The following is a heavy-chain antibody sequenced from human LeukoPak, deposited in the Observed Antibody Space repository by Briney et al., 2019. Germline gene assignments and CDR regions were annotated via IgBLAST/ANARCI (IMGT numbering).Heavy chain of an antibody. Sequence: GGSLRLSCAASGFIFSSYGMHWVRQAPGKGLEWLPFIRYDGSNKYYADSVKCLFTICGDNSKNMLYLQMNSLRAEDTAVYYCAKAATYYDILTGHGDYWGQGTLVTVSS. CDR3: AKAATYYDILTGHGDY. D-gene: IGHD3-9*01. CDR1: GFIFSSYG. V-gene: IGHV3-30*02. CDR2: IRYDGSNK. J-gene: IGHJ4*02.